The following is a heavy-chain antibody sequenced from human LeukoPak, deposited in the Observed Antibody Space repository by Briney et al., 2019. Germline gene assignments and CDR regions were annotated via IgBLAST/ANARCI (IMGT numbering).Heavy chain of an antibody. D-gene: IGHD3-10*01. Sequence: SETLSLTCAVYGGSFSGYYWSWIRHPPGKGLEWIGEINHSGSTNYNPSLKSRVTISVDTSKNQFSLKLSSVTAADTAVYYCARGFLIEGSYYNLGFDYWGQGTLVTVSS. CDR2: INHSGST. V-gene: IGHV4-34*01. CDR1: GGSFSGYY. J-gene: IGHJ4*02. CDR3: ARGFLIEGSYYNLGFDY.